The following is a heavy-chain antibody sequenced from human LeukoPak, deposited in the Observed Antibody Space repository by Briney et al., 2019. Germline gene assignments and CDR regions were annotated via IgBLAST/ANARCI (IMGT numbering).Heavy chain of an antibody. CDR3: ARDVQLGFDY. CDR1: GYTFTSYG. D-gene: IGHD6-6*01. V-gene: IGHV1-2*02. J-gene: IGHJ4*02. Sequence: GASVKVSCKASGYTFTSYGISWVRQAPGQGLEWVGWINPNSGGTNYAQKFQGRVTMTRDTSISTAYMELSRLRSDDTAVYYCARDVQLGFDYWGQGTLVTVSS. CDR2: INPNSGGT.